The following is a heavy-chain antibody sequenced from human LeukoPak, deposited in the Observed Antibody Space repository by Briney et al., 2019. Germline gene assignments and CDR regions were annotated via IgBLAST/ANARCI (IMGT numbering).Heavy chain of an antibody. J-gene: IGHJ4*02. D-gene: IGHD6-25*01. Sequence: GGSLRLSCAASGFXFSSYSISWVHQAPGKGLEWVSSITTSSTYISYADSVKGRFTISRDNAKNSLYLQMNSLRAEDTAVYYCARGKYSSGWFDYWGQGTLVTVSS. CDR1: GFXFSSYS. V-gene: IGHV3-21*01. CDR2: ITTSSTYI. CDR3: ARGKYSSGWFDY.